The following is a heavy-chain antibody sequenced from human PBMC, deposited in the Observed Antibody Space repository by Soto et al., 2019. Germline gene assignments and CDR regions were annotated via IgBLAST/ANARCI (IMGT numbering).Heavy chain of an antibody. D-gene: IGHD3-10*01. CDR1: GFTFRSYA. J-gene: IGHJ4*02. Sequence: GSLRLSCAASGFTFRSYAIHWVRQAPGKGLEWVAVISRDGTNKYYVDSVKGRFTISRDNSKDTVYLQMNSLRDEDSAMFYCARSRSGAVADSFDFWGQGTLVTVSS. V-gene: IGHV3-30*04. CDR2: ISRDGTNK. CDR3: ARSRSGAVADSFDF.